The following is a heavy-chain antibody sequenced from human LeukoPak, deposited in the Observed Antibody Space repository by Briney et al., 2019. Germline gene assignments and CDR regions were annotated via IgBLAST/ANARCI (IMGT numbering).Heavy chain of an antibody. J-gene: IGHJ3*02. V-gene: IGHV1-2*06. CDR1: GYTFTGYY. Sequence: GASVKVSCKASGYTFTGYYMHWVRQAPGQGLEWMGRINPNSGGTNYAQKFQGSVTMTRDTSISTAYMELSRLRSDDTAVYYCARTSGYDSHDAFGIWGQGTMVTVSS. CDR2: INPNSGGT. D-gene: IGHD5-12*01. CDR3: ARTSGYDSHDAFGI.